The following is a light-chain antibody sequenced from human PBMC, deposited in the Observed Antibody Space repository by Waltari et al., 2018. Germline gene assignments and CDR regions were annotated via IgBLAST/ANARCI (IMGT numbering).Light chain of an antibody. CDR2: KVS. CDR1: QSLVYSEGNIY. CDR3: MQGTNWPQS. J-gene: IGKJ2*03. V-gene: IGKV2-30*01. Sequence: DVVMTQSPLSLPVTLGQPASISCRSSQSLVYSEGNIYLNWFQQRPGQSPRRLIYKVSRRDSGVPDRFSGSGSGTDFTLRISRVEAEDVGLYFCMQGTNWPQSFGQGTKLEIK.